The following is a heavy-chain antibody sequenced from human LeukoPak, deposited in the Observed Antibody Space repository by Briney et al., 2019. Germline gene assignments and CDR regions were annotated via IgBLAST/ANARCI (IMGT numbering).Heavy chain of an antibody. J-gene: IGHJ4*02. Sequence: PSHTLSLTCTVSDGXISSGDYYWSCIRQPPGKSLEWPGNIYYSGSTYYNPSLKSRVTISVDTSKNQSSLKLSSVTAADTAVYYCARVGARITMVRGVIIREYFDYWGQGTLVTVSS. CDR2: IYYSGST. CDR3: ARVGARITMVRGVIIREYFDY. CDR1: DGXISSGDYY. V-gene: IGHV4-30-4*01. D-gene: IGHD3-10*01.